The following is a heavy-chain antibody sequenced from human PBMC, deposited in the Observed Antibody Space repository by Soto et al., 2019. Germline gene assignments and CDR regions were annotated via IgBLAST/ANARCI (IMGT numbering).Heavy chain of an antibody. J-gene: IGHJ5*02. D-gene: IGHD2-15*01. CDR3: ARKGSGGSNWFDP. Sequence: SETLSLTCAVYGGSFSGYYWSWIRQPPGKGLEWIGEINHSGSTNYNPSPKSRVTISVXXXXXXFXLXLXXXTAADTAVYYCARKGSGGSNWFDPWGQGTLVTVS. V-gene: IGHV4-34*01. CDR2: INHSGST. CDR1: GGSFSGYY.